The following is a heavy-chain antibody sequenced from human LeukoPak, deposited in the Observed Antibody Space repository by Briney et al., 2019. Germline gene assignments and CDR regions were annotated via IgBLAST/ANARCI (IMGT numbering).Heavy chain of an antibody. Sequence: PRGSLRLSCGVSVFTFSSYSMNWVRQAPGKGLEWVSSISSSSRHIYYADSVKGRFTIFRDDAKNSLFLQMDSLRVEDTAMYYCVRDFSTVTTAYLHHWGQGTLLTVSS. V-gene: IGHV3-21*04. D-gene: IGHD4-17*01. CDR2: ISSSSRHI. CDR3: VRDFSTVTTAYLHH. CDR1: VFTFSSYS. J-gene: IGHJ1*01.